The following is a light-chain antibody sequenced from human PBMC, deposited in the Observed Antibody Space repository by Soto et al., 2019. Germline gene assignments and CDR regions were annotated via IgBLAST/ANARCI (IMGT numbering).Light chain of an antibody. CDR1: NSNIGAGYD. Sequence: QSVLTQPPSVSGAPGQRVTISCTGSNSNIGAGYDVNWYQQFPGTAPKLLIYYNNNRPSGVPDRFSGSKSDTSASLAITGLRAEHEADYYCQSYDSSLSDLVFGGGTQLTVL. CDR3: QSYDSSLSDLV. CDR2: YNN. J-gene: IGLJ7*01. V-gene: IGLV1-40*01.